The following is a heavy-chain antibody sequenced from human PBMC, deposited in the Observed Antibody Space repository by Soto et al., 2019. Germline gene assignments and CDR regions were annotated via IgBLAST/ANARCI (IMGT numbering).Heavy chain of an antibody. D-gene: IGHD3-10*01. CDR3: AKDRVRGFIIRPSVPAGDY. V-gene: IGHV3-23*01. CDR1: GFTFSSYA. J-gene: IGHJ4*02. Sequence: EVQLLESGGGLVQPGGSLRLSCAASGFTFSSYAMSWVRQAPGKGLEWVSAISGSGGSTYYADSVKGRFTISRDNSKNTLYLQMNSLRAEDTAVYYCAKDRVRGFIIRPSVPAGDYWGQGTLVTVSS. CDR2: ISGSGGST.